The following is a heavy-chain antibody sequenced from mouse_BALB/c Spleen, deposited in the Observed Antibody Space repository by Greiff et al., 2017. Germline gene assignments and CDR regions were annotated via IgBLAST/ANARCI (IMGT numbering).Heavy chain of an antibody. CDR3: ARWYYAMDD. Sequence: QVQLQQPGAELVKPGASVKLSCKASGYTFTSYWMHWVKQRPGQGLEWIGEINPSNGRTNYNEKFKSKATLNVDKSSSTAYMQLSSLTSEDSAVYYCARWYYAMDDWGQGTSVTVSS. J-gene: IGHJ4*01. V-gene: IGHV1S81*02. CDR2: INPSNGRT. CDR1: GYTFTSYW.